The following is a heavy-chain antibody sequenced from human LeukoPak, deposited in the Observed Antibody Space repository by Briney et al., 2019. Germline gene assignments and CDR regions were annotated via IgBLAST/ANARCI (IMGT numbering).Heavy chain of an antibody. CDR2: ISSNGGGT. CDR3: AKHYGSGTYYNYLDY. Sequence: GGCLRLSCAASGLTFSSYAMSWVRRAPGKGLEWVSAISSNGGGTFYADSVKGQFTFSRDNSQNTLYLQMNSLRAEDTAIYYCAKHYGSGTYYNYLDYWGQGTLVTVSS. CDR1: GLTFSSYA. D-gene: IGHD3-10*01. V-gene: IGHV3-23*01. J-gene: IGHJ4*02.